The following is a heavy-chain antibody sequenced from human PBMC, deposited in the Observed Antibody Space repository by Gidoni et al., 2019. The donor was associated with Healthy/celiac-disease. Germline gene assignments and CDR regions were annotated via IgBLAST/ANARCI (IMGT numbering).Heavy chain of an antibody. D-gene: IGHD3-10*01. V-gene: IGHV3-53*01. Sequence: EVQLVESGGGLIQPGGSLRLSCAASGFTVSSNYKSWVRQAPGKGLEWVSVIYSGGSTYYADSVKGRFTISRDNSKNTLYLQMNSLRAEDTAVYYCASPFYGSGSYYFDYWGQGTLVTVSS. CDR1: GFTVSSNY. CDR3: ASPFYGSGSYYFDY. CDR2: IYSGGST. J-gene: IGHJ4*02.